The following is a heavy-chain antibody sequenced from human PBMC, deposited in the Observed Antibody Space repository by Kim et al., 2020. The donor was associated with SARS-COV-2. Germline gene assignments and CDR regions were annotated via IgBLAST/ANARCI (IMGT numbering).Heavy chain of an antibody. V-gene: IGHV3-53*01. CDR2: IYSGGIT. D-gene: IGHD4-4*01. CDR3: ARGRSENLWDGNSPYFDY. Sequence: GGSLRLSCAASEFTVSSNYMNWVRQAPGKGLEWVSVIYSGGITYYADSVKGRFTISRDNSNNTVHLQMNSLRAEDTAVYYCARGRSENLWDGNSPYFDYWGQGTLVTVSS. CDR1: EFTVSSNY. J-gene: IGHJ4*02.